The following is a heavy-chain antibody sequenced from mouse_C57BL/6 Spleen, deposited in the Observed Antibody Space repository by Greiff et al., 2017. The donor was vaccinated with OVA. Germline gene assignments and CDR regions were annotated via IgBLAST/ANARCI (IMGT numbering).Heavy chain of an antibody. D-gene: IGHD1-2*01. CDR1: GYTFTDYE. CDR2: IDPETGGT. Sequence: QVHVKQSGAELVRPGASVTLSCKASGYTFTDYEMHWVKQTPVHGLEWIGAIDPETGGTAYNQKFKGKAILTADKSSSTAYMELRSLTSEDSAVYYCTRDTTALDYWGQGTTLTVSS. J-gene: IGHJ2*01. V-gene: IGHV1-15*01. CDR3: TRDTTALDY.